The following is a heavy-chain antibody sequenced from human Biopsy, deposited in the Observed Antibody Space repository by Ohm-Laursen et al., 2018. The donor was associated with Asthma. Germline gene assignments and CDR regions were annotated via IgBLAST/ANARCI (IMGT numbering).Heavy chain of an antibody. D-gene: IGHD5-24*01. J-gene: IGHJ4*02. Sequence: SLRLSCTASGFTFSSYWMSWVRQAPGKGLEWVSAISGSGGSTYYADSVKGRFTISRDNSKNTLYLQMNSLRAEDTAVYYCAKESRRDGYNRRNYYFDYWGQGTLVTVSS. CDR3: AKESRRDGYNRRNYYFDY. CDR1: GFTFSSYW. V-gene: IGHV3-23*01. CDR2: ISGSGGST.